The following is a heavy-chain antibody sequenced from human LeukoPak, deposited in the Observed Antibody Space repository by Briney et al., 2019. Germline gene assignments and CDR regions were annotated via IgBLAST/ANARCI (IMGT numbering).Heavy chain of an antibody. CDR3: TTDYGSGSYRGAFDI. D-gene: IGHD3-10*01. CDR2: IKSKTDGGTT. V-gene: IGHV3-15*01. Sequence: GGSLRLSCAASGFTFSNAWMSWVRQAPGKGLEWVGRIKSKTDGGTTDYAAPVKGRFTISRDDSKNTLYLQMNSLKTEDTAVFYCTTDYGSGSYRGAFDIWGQGTMVTVSS. J-gene: IGHJ3*02. CDR1: GFTFSNAW.